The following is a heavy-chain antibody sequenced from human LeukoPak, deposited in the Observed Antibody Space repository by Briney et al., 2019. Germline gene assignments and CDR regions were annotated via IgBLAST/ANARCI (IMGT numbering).Heavy chain of an antibody. D-gene: IGHD3-10*01. V-gene: IGHV1-46*01. CDR1: GYTFINYY. Sequence: ASVKVSCKASGYTFINYYIHWVRQAPGQGLEWMGIINPSADSTSFAQNFQGRVTMTRDTSTSTVYMELSSLRSEDTAVYYCARAGGKNQAGRFDYWGQGTLVTVSS. CDR3: ARAGGKNQAGRFDY. J-gene: IGHJ4*02. CDR2: INPSADST.